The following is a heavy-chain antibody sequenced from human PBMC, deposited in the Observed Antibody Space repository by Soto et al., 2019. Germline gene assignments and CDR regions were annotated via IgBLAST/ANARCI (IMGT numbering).Heavy chain of an antibody. Sequence: ASVKVSCKASGFTFTSSAMQWVRQARGQRLEWIGWIVVGSGNTNYAQKFQERVTMTRDMSTSTAYMELSSLRSEDTAVYYCAAAGCSGGSGYGSYYYFQHWGQGTLVTVSS. CDR2: IVVGSGNT. D-gene: IGHD2-15*01. J-gene: IGHJ1*01. V-gene: IGHV1-58*02. CDR3: AAAGCSGGSGYGSYYYFQH. CDR1: GFTFTSSA.